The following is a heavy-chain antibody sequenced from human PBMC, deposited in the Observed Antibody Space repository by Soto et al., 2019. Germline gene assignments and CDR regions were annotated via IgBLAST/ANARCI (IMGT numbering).Heavy chain of an antibody. Sequence: SETLSLTCAVYGGSFSGYYWSRIRQPPGKGLEWIGEINHSGSTNYNPSLKSRVTISVDTSKNQFSLKLSSVTAADTAVYYCARAKYYDILTGYSWFDPWGQGTLVTVSS. V-gene: IGHV4-34*01. CDR1: GGSFSGYY. J-gene: IGHJ5*02. D-gene: IGHD3-9*01. CDR2: INHSGST. CDR3: ARAKYYDILTGYSWFDP.